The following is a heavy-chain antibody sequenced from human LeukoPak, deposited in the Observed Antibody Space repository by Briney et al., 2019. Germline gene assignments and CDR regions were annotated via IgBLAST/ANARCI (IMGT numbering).Heavy chain of an antibody. CDR1: GYTFTGYY. CDR2: INPNSGGT. V-gene: IGHV1-2*06. Sequence: ASVKVSCKASGYTFTGYYMHWVRQAPGQGLEWMGRINPNSGGTNYAQKFQGRVTMTRDTSISTAYMELSRLRSDDTAVYYCARSKPGYYDSSGYVGTFDYWGQGTLVTVSS. D-gene: IGHD3-22*01. CDR3: ARSKPGYYDSSGYVGTFDY. J-gene: IGHJ4*02.